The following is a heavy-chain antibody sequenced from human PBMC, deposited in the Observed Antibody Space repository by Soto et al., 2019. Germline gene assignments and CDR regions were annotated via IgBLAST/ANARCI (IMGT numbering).Heavy chain of an antibody. CDR2: IRSKAYGGTT. V-gene: IGHV3-49*03. CDR3: TRDRMTTVSLVYYYYYMDV. J-gene: IGHJ6*03. Sequence: EVQLVESGGGLVQPGRSLRLSCTASGFTFGDYAMSWFRQAPGKGLEWVGFIRSKAYGGTTEYAASVKGRFTISRDDSKSIAYLQMNSLKTEDTAVYYCTRDRMTTVSLVYYYYYMDVWSKGTTVTVSS. D-gene: IGHD4-4*01. CDR1: GFTFGDYA.